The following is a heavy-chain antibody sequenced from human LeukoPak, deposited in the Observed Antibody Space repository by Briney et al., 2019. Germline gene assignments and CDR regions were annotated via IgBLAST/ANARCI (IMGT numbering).Heavy chain of an antibody. CDR1: GFTFSSYA. CDR2: ISGGGGST. V-gene: IGHV3-23*01. J-gene: IGHJ3*02. Sequence: GGSLRLSCTASGFTFSSYAMSWVRQAPGKGLEWVSAISGGGGSTYYADSVKGRFTISRDNSKNTLYLQMNSLRAEDTAVYYCARVFQEGAFDIWGQGTMVTVSS. CDR3: ARVFQEGAFDI.